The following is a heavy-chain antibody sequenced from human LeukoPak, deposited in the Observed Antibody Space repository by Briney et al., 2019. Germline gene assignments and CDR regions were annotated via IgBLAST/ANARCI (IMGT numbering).Heavy chain of an antibody. J-gene: IGHJ2*01. CDR1: GFTFSTYS. Sequence: GGSLRLSCAASGFTFSTYSMNWVRQAPGKGLEWLSYIGSGTGPIYYADSVKGRFTISRDNAKNSLYLQMNSLRDDDTSVYYCARDLAVGRGPLWHFDLWGRGTLVTVSS. D-gene: IGHD1-14*01. CDR3: ARDLAVGRGPLWHFDL. V-gene: IGHV3-48*02. CDR2: IGSGTGPI.